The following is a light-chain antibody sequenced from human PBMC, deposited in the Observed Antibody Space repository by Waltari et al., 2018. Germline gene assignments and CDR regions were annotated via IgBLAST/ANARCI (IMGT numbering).Light chain of an antibody. Sequence: EIVLTQSPATLSLSPGERATLSCRASQGVSSYLAWYQQKPGQAPRLLIYDASNRATGIPARFSGSGSGTDFTLTISSLEPEDFAVYYCHQRSSWPLTFGGGTKVEIK. CDR2: DAS. J-gene: IGKJ4*01. CDR1: QGVSSY. CDR3: HQRSSWPLT. V-gene: IGKV3-11*01.